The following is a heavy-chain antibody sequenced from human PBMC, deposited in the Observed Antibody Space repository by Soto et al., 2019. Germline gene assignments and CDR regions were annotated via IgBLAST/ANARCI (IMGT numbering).Heavy chain of an antibody. CDR2: INPGSGGT. J-gene: IGHJ5*02. V-gene: IGHV1-2*02. CDR3: ARGVGSSWFDP. CDR1: GYTFTDNN. D-gene: IGHD6-25*01. Sequence: QVQLVQSGAEVKKPGASVKVSCKASGYTFTDNNIHWVRQAPGQGLEWMGWINPGSGGTNYEQKFQGSGTMTSDTSISTAYMELSSLTSDDTAVYYCARGVGSSWFDPWGQGTLVTVSS.